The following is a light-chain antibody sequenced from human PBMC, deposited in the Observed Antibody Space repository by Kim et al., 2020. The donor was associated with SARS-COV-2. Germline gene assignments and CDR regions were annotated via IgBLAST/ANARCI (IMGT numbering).Light chain of an antibody. CDR2: YDN. CDR1: DIGTKG. CDR3: QVWDTRSDHYV. V-gene: IGLV3-21*04. J-gene: IGLJ1*01. Sequence: SYELTQPPSVSVAPGKTARSTCGGDDIGTKGVHWYQQKPGQAPVVLMYYDNDRPSGTPERISGSNSGNTATLTITRVEAGDEADYYCQVWDTRSDHYVFGSGTKVTVL.